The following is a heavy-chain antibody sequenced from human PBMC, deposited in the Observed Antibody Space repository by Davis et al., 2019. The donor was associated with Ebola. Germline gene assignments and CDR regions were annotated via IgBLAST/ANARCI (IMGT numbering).Heavy chain of an antibody. CDR1: VITFSSYA. CDR3: ARSGLSFGVVKYHYGMDV. CDR2: ISGSGGTT. D-gene: IGHD3-3*01. V-gene: IGHV3-23*01. J-gene: IGHJ6*04. Sequence: GESLKISCADSVITFSSYAMTWVRQAPGKGLEWVSGISGSGGTTYYAGSVKGRFTVSRDNSKKTMYLQMNSLRAEDTAVYYCARSGLSFGVVKYHYGMDVWGKGTTVTVSS.